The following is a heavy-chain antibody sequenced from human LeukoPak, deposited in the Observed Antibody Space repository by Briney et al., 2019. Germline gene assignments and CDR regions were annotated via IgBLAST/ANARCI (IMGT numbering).Heavy chain of an antibody. CDR1: GFTFSSYA. J-gene: IGHJ5*02. V-gene: IGHV3-23*01. CDR2: ISGSGGST. CDR3: AKGGPYQLPYNWFDP. Sequence: GGSLSLSCAASGFTFSSYAMSWVRQAPGKGLEWVSAISGSGGSTYYADSVKGRFTISRDNAKNTLYLQMNSLRAEDTAVYYCAKGGPYQLPYNWFDPWGQGTLVTVSS. D-gene: IGHD2-2*01.